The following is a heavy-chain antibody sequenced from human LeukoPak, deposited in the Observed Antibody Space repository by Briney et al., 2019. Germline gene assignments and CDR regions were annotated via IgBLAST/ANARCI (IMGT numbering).Heavy chain of an antibody. CDR2: IDYSGST. D-gene: IGHD5-12*01. V-gene: IGHV4-59*08. CDR1: GGSISSYY. J-gene: IGHJ4*02. CDR3: ARGHNGGYGSFDY. Sequence: SETLSLTCTVSGGSISSYYWSWIRQPPGKGLEWIGYIDYSGSTNYNPSLKSQVTISVDTSKNQFSLKLTSVTAADTAVYYCARGHNGGYGSFDYWGQGTLVTVSS.